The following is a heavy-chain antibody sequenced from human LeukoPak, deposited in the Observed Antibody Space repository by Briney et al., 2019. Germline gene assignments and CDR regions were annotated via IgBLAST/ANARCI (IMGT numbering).Heavy chain of an antibody. Sequence: ASVKVSCKASGYTFTSYYMHWVRQAPGQGLEWMGIINPSGGSTSYAKKFQGRVTMTRDTSTSTVYMELTSLRSEDTAVYYCAREIVVVVTRQTWFDPWGQGTLVTVSS. CDR1: GYTFTSYY. V-gene: IGHV1-46*01. J-gene: IGHJ5*02. CDR2: INPSGGST. D-gene: IGHD2-15*01. CDR3: AREIVVVVTRQTWFDP.